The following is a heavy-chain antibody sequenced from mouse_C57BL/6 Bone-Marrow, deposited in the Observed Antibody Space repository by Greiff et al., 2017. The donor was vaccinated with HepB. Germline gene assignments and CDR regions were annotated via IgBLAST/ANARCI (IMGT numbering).Heavy chain of an antibody. CDR1: GFTFSDYY. D-gene: IGHD2-12*01. CDR3: ARDGRYDWFAY. V-gene: IGHV5-12*01. CDR2: ISNGGGST. J-gene: IGHJ3*01. Sequence: EVKLMESGGGLVQPGGSLKLSCAASGFTFSDYYMYWVRQTPEKRLEWVAYISNGGGSTYYPDTVKGRFTITRDNAKNTLYLQMSRLRSEDTAMYYCARDGRYDWFAYWGQGTLVTVSA.